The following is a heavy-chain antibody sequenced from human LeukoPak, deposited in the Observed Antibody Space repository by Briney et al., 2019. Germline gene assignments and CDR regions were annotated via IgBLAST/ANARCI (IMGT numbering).Heavy chain of an antibody. J-gene: IGHJ4*02. CDR3: ARDPYGDYGL. CDR1: GGTFSGYA. CDR2: IIPIFGTA. Sequence: GASVKVSCKASGGTFSGYAISWVRQAPGQGLEWMGGIIPIFGTANYAQKFQGRVTITADESTSTAYMELSSPRSEDTAVYYCARDPYGDYGLWGQGTLVTVSS. V-gene: IGHV1-69*13. D-gene: IGHD4-17*01.